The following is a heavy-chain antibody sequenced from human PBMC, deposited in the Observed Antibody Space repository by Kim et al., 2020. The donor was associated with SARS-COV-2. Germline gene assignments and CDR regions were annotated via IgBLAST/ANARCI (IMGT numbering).Heavy chain of an antibody. CDR1: GGSISSSSYY. Sequence: SETLSLTCTVSGGSISSSSYYWGWIRQPPGKGLEWIGSIYYSGSTYYNPSLKSRVTISVDTSKNQFSLKLSSVTAADTAVYYCARDLVYYDSSGYDGMDVWGQGTTVTVSS. J-gene: IGHJ6*02. V-gene: IGHV4-39*07. CDR3: ARDLVYYDSSGYDGMDV. D-gene: IGHD3-22*01. CDR2: IYYSGST.